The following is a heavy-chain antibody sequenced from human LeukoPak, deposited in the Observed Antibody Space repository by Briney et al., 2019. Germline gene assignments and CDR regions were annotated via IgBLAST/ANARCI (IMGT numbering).Heavy chain of an antibody. V-gene: IGHV3-30-3*01. CDR2: ISSGGDIK. Sequence: TLRLSCAASGFTFTTYDMHWVRQAPGKGLGWVAVISSGGDIKIYADSVKGGFTISRDNSKNTLFLEMNSLRVDDTAVYYCARDYRSGAPDFLDSWGQGTLVTVSS. J-gene: IGHJ4*02. D-gene: IGHD1-14*01. CDR1: GFTFTTYD. CDR3: ARDYRSGAPDFLDS.